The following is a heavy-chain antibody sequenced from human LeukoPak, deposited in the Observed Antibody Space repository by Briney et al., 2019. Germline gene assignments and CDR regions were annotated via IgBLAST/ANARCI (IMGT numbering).Heavy chain of an antibody. J-gene: IGHJ6*02. CDR1: GGSISSYY. CDR2: IYYSGST. CDR3: ARYMVRGPLVYYYGMDV. V-gene: IGHV4-59*08. Sequence: SETLSLTCTVSGGSISSYYWSWIRQPPGKGLEWIGYIYYSGSTNYNPSLKSRVTISVDTSKNQFSLKLSSVTAADTAVYYCARYMVRGPLVYYYGMDVWGQGTTVIVSS. D-gene: IGHD3-10*01.